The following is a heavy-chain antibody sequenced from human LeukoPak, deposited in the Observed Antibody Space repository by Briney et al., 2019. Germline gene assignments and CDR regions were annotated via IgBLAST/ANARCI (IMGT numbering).Heavy chain of an antibody. D-gene: IGHD6-19*01. V-gene: IGHV3-7*01. Sequence: PGGSLRLSCAASGFTFSSYWMSWVRQAPGKGLEWVANIKQDGSEKYYVDSVKGRFTISRDNAKNSLYLQMNSLRAEDTAVYYCAREQWLDRPYHYYMDVWGKGTTVTVSS. CDR1: GFTFSSYW. J-gene: IGHJ6*03. CDR3: AREQWLDRPYHYYMDV. CDR2: IKQDGSEK.